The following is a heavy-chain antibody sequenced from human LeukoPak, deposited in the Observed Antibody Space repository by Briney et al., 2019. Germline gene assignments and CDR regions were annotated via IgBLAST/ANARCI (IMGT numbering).Heavy chain of an antibody. CDR3: AREIVVAPYYFDY. V-gene: IGHV3-33*08. CDR2: IWYDGSNK. Sequence: SGGSLRLSCAASGFTSSSYGMHWVRQAPGKGLEWVAVIWYDGSNKYYADSVKGRFTISRDNSKNTLYLQMNSLRAEDTAVYYCAREIVVAPYYFDYWGQGTLVTVSS. D-gene: IGHD3-22*01. J-gene: IGHJ4*02. CDR1: GFTSSSYG.